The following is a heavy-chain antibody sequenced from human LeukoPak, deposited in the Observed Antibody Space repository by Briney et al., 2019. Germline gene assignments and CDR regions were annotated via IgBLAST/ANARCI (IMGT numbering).Heavy chain of an antibody. J-gene: IGHJ6*02. V-gene: IGHV1-2*02. D-gene: IGHD2-2*01. Sequence: ASVKVSCTSSGYTLTAYYIHWVRQTPGQGLEWLGWMNPHSGGTNYAQNFRGRVTMSSDTSINTAYMELTGLTSDDTALYYCARAQRTISGMDVWGQGTTLIVS. CDR2: MNPHSGGT. CDR3: ARAQRTISGMDV. CDR1: GYTLTAYY.